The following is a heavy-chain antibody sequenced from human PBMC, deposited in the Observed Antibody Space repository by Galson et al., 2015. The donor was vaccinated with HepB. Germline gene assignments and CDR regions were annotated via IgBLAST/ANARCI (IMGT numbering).Heavy chain of an antibody. D-gene: IGHD3-16*01. CDR3: AGFGRVVILAFDS. Sequence: QSGTEVTKPGESLRISCKGSGYMFRNYWIVWVSQMPGKGLEWMGIIYTDVSDSRYSPSFTGQVTISADKSISSSYVQWSSLNASDTAIYYCAGFGRVVILAFDSWGQGTLVAVSS. J-gene: IGHJ4*02. CDR2: IYTDVSDS. CDR1: GYMFRNYW. V-gene: IGHV5-51*01.